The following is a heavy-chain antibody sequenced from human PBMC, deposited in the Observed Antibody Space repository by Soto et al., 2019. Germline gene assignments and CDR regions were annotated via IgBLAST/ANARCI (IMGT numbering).Heavy chain of an antibody. D-gene: IGHD2-21*02. CDR2: INHSGST. CDR3: ARDPGSFGVVTAPYGMDV. CDR1: GGSFSGYY. J-gene: IGHJ6*02. Sequence: SETLSLTCAVYGGSFSGYYWSWIRQPPGKGLEWIGEINHSGSTNYNPSLKSRVTISVDTSKNQFSLKLSSVTAADTAVYYCARDPGSFGVVTAPYGMDVWGQGTTVTV. V-gene: IGHV4-34*01.